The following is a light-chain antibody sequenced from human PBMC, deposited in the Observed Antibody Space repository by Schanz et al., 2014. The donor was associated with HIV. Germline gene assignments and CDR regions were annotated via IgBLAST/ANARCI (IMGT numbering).Light chain of an antibody. CDR3: QQYYSSSWT. J-gene: IGKJ1*01. CDR1: QNIKNY. CDR2: AAS. V-gene: IGKV1-39*01. Sequence: DIQMTQSPSSLSPSVGDRVTITCRASQNIKNYLNWYQQKPGKAPNLLIYAASSLQSGVPSRFSGSGSGTDFTLTISSLQPEDFATYYCQQYYSSSWTFGQGTNVEVK.